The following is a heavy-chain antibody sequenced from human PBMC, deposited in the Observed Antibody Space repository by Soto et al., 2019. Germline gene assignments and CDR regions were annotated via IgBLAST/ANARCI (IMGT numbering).Heavy chain of an antibody. CDR1: GFSFSSYW. CDR3: ARAVMVYAPKSSGYYHFDY. D-gene: IGHD2-8*01. Sequence: EVQLVESGGGLVQPGGSLRLSCAASGFSFSSYWMHWVRQAPGKGLVWVSRINSDGSSTSYADSVKGRFTISRDNAKNTLYLQMNSLRDEDTAVYYCARAVMVYAPKSSGYYHFDYWGQGTLVTVS. CDR2: INSDGSST. V-gene: IGHV3-74*01. J-gene: IGHJ4*02.